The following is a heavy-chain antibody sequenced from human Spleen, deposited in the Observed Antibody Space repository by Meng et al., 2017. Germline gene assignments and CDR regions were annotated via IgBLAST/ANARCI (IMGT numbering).Heavy chain of an antibody. CDR3: AREDTGGLERPHDAFDI. Sequence: GSLRLSCTVSGGSISSYYWSWIRQPPGKGLEWIGYIYYSGSTNYNPSLKSRVTISVDTSKNQFSLKLSSVTAADTAVYYCAREDTGGLERPHDAFDIWGQGTRVTVSS. CDR2: IYYSGST. D-gene: IGHD1-1*01. CDR1: GGSISSYY. V-gene: IGHV4-59*01. J-gene: IGHJ3*02.